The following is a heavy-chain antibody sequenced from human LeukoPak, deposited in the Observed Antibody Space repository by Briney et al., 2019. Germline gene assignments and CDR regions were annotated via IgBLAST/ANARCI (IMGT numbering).Heavy chain of an antibody. CDR2: IYPGDSTT. CDR1: GYSFSTYW. D-gene: IGHD3-16*01. CDR3: ATLYASSSGGEY. Sequence: GESLKISCKGSGYSFSTYWIGWVRQMPGKGLEWMGIIYPGDSTTRYNPSSQDQVSISADKSITTAYLQWSSLKASDTAMYYCATLYASSSGGEYWGQGTLVTVSA. V-gene: IGHV5-51*01. J-gene: IGHJ4*02.